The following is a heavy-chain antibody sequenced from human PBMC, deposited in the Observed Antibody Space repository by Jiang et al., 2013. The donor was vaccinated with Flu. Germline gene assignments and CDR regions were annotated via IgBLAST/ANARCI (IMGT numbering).Heavy chain of an antibody. J-gene: IGHJ3*01. CDR1: FTFRSYA. Sequence: FTFRSYAMNWVRQAPGKGWSGFHYISSRSNTKYYADFVKGRFTISRDNDKKSLYLQMNSLRAEDTAMYYCAREYDAFDVWGQGTVVTVSS. CDR3: AREYDAFDV. V-gene: IGHV3-48*01. CDR2: ISSRSNTK.